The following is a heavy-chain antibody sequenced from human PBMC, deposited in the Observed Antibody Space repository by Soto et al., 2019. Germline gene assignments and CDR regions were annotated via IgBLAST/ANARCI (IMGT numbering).Heavy chain of an antibody. CDR2: ISGSGGST. D-gene: IGHD6-19*01. J-gene: IGHJ5*02. CDR1: GFSFSSYA. V-gene: IGHV3-23*01. Sequence: GGSLRLSCAASGFSFSSYAMNWVRQAPGKGLEWVSGISGSGGSTHYADSVKGRFTITRDNSKNTLYLQMNSLRAEDTAVYYCAKSGSGWYAHWFDPWGQGTLVTVSS. CDR3: AKSGSGWYAHWFDP.